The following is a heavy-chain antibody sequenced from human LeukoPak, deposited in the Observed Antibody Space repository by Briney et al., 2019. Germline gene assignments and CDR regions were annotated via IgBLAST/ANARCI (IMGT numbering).Heavy chain of an antibody. CDR3: ATDIFRYGPGSTPWYFDY. Sequence: ASVKVSCKVSGYTLTELSMHWVRQAPGKGLEWMGGFDPEDGETIYAQKFQGRVTMTEDTSTDTAYMELSSLRSEDTAVYYCATDIFRYGPGSTPWYFDYWGQGTLVTVSS. D-gene: IGHD3-10*01. J-gene: IGHJ4*02. CDR2: FDPEDGET. V-gene: IGHV1-24*01. CDR1: GYTLTELS.